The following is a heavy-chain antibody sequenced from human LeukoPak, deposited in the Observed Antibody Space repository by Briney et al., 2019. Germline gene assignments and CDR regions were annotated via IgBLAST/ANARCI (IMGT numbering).Heavy chain of an antibody. D-gene: IGHD3-10*01. CDR2: ISYDGSNK. J-gene: IGHJ4*02. CDR3: AKDFLWFGESYYFDY. V-gene: IGHV3-30*18. Sequence: GSLRLSCAASGFTFSNPWMHWVRQAPGKGLEWVAVISYDGSNKYYADSVKGRFTISRDNSKNTLYLQMNSLRAEDTAVYYCAKDFLWFGESYYFDYWGQGTLVTVSS. CDR1: GFTFSNPW.